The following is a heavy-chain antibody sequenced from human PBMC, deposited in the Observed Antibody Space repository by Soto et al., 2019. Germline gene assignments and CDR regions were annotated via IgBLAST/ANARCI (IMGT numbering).Heavy chain of an antibody. Sequence: EVQLLESGGGLVQPGGSLRLSCAASGFTFSSYAMSWVRQAPGKGLEWVSAISGSGGSTYYADSVKGRLTISRDNSKNTLYLQMNSLRAEDTAVYYCAKVDWLPPDFDYWGQGTLVTVSS. CDR3: AKVDWLPPDFDY. CDR1: GFTFSSYA. CDR2: ISGSGGST. J-gene: IGHJ4*02. D-gene: IGHD3-9*01. V-gene: IGHV3-23*01.